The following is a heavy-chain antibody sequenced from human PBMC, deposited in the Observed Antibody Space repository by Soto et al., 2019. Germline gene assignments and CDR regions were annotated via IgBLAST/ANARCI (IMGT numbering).Heavy chain of an antibody. J-gene: IGHJ5*02. V-gene: IGHV1-69*02. Sequence: ASVKVSCKASGGTFSSYTISWVRQAPGQGLEWMGRIIPILGIANYAQKFQGRVTITADKSTSTAYMELSSLRSEDPAVYYCAGQRNTMVRASNWLDPWGQGTLVTVSS. CDR1: GGTFSSYT. D-gene: IGHD3-10*01. CDR2: IIPILGIA. CDR3: AGQRNTMVRASNWLDP.